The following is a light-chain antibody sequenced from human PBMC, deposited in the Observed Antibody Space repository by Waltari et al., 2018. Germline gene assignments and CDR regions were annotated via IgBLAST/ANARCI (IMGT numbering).Light chain of an antibody. CDR3: YSTDSSGNHSWV. V-gene: IGLV3-10*01. J-gene: IGLJ3*02. Sequence: SYELTQPPSVSVSPGQTARITCSGDALPKKYAYWYQQKSGQAPVLVIYEDSKRPSGIPEGFSGSSSGTMATLTISGAQVEDEADYYCYSTDSSGNHSWVFGGGTKLTVL. CDR1: ALPKKY. CDR2: EDS.